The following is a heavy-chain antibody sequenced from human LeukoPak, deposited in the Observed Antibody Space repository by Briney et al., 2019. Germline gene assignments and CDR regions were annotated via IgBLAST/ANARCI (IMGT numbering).Heavy chain of an antibody. CDR2: FDPEDGET. V-gene: IGHV1-24*01. J-gene: IGHJ4*02. CDR1: GYTLTELS. Sequence: AASVKVSCKVSGYTLTELSMHWVRQAPGKGLEWMGGFDPEDGETIYAQKFQGRVTMTEDTSTDTAYMELSSLRSEDTAVFYCATWAGAVIVDKNGGVYWGQGTLVTVSS. CDR3: ATWAGAVIVDKNGGVY. D-gene: IGHD3-22*01.